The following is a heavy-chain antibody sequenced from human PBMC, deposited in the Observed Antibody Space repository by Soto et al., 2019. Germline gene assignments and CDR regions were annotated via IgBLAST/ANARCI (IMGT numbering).Heavy chain of an antibody. CDR1: GFTFSSYW. V-gene: IGHV3-33*08. J-gene: IGHJ4*02. D-gene: IGHD3-22*01. CDR3: ARGLDYYDSSGYYTN. Sequence: GGSLRLSCAASGFTFSSYWMSWVRQAPGKGLEWVAVIWYDGSNKYYADSVKGRFTISRDNTKNTLYLQMNSLRAEDTAVYYCARGLDYYDSSGYYTNWGQGTQVTVSS. CDR2: IWYDGSNK.